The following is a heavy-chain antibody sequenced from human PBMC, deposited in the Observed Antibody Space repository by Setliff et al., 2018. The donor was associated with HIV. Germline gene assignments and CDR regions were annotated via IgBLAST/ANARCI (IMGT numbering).Heavy chain of an antibody. CDR2: ISTSGST. V-gene: IGHV4-61*09. Sequence: SETLSLTCTVSGGSIRSGSYYWTWIRQPAGKGLEGIGHISTSGSTNYNHSLKSRVTISVDTSKNQFSLMLSSVTAADTAVYYCARLNFWSVLYNWPDPWGQGTLVTVPQ. CDR3: ARLNFWSVLYNWPDP. D-gene: IGHD3-3*01. J-gene: IGHJ5*02. CDR1: GGSIRSGSYY.